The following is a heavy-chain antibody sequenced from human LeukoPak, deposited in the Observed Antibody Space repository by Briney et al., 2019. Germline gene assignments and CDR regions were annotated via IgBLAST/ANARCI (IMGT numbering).Heavy chain of an antibody. V-gene: IGHV3-48*03. CDR2: ISNGGSTI. D-gene: IGHD2-2*01. CDR3: ARVSSYCSSISCYYYHYGMDV. CDR1: GFTFSSYE. Sequence: GGSLRLSCAASGFTFSSYEMNWVRQAPGKGLEWVSYISNGGSTIYYADSVKGRFTISRDNAKNSLYLQMNSLRAEDTAVYYCARVSSYCSSISCYYYHYGMDVWGQGTTVTVSS. J-gene: IGHJ6*02.